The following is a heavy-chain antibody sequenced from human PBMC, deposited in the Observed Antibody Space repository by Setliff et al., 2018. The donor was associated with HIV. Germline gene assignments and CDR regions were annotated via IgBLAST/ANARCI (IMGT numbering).Heavy chain of an antibody. D-gene: IGHD5-12*01. CDR1: GYSFTNHY. J-gene: IGHJ3*02. Sequence: ASVKVSCKSSGYSFTNHYMHWVRQAPGQGLEWMGVINPTGGSTRNTQKFQGRVAMTRDTSTSPVYMELSSLRSEDTAVYYCASAGAWQRNALDIWGQGTMVTVS. CDR2: INPTGGST. CDR3: ASAGAWQRNALDI. V-gene: IGHV1-46*01.